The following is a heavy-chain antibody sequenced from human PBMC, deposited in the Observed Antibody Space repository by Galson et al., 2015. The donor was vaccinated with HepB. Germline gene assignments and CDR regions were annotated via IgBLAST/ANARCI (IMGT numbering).Heavy chain of an antibody. D-gene: IGHD3-10*01. CDR2: INWNGDST. V-gene: IGHV3-20*04. CDR3: ARKGRGLLNLHYFDY. J-gene: IGHJ4*02. Sequence: SLRLSCAASGFRFDEYGMSWVRQAPGKGLEWVSGINWNGDSTDYADSVKGRFTVSRDNAKNSLYLQMNSLRAEDTALYYCARKGRGLLNLHYFDYWGQGTLVTVSS. CDR1: GFRFDEYG.